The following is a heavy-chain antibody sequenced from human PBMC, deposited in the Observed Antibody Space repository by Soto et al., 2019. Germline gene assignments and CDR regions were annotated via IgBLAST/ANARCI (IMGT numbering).Heavy chain of an antibody. Sequence: ASVKVSCKASGYTFTSYDINWVRQATGQGLEWMGWMNPNSGNTGYAQKFQGRVTMTRNTSISTAYMELSSLRSEDTAVYYCARVEGYCSSTSCHTDGLYYYYMDVWGKGTTVTVSS. CDR3: ARVEGYCSSTSCHTDGLYYYYMDV. CDR1: GYTFTSYD. D-gene: IGHD2-2*01. CDR2: MNPNSGNT. J-gene: IGHJ6*03. V-gene: IGHV1-8*01.